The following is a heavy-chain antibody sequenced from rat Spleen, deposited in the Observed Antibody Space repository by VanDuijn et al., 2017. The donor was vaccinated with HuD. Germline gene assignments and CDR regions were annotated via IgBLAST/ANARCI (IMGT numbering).Heavy chain of an antibody. V-gene: IGHV5-27*01. CDR3: ATNYYDGTYYPDY. CDR2: ISPSGGTT. CDR1: GFTFSNYY. D-gene: IGHD1-12*02. J-gene: IGHJ2*01. Sequence: EVQLVESGGGLVQPGRSLKLSCAALGFTFSNYYMAWVRQAPTKGLEWVAYISPSGGTTYYRDSVKGRFTISRDNAKSTLHLQVDSLRSEDTATYYCATNYYDGTYYPDYWGQGVMVTVSS.